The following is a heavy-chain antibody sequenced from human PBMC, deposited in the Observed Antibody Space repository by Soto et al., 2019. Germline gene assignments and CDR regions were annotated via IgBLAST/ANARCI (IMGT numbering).Heavy chain of an antibody. CDR1: GYTFTNYG. D-gene: IGHD1-7*01. Sequence: QVQLVQSGPEVKKPGASVKVSCKASGYTFTNYGFNWVRQAPGQGLEWMGWISAYNGHTKYSQIRQGRVTMTTDTSTSTAYMELRSLTSDDTAVYYCARAGGGTTPLGYWGQGTLVTVSS. V-gene: IGHV1-18*01. CDR3: ARAGGGTTPLGY. J-gene: IGHJ4*02. CDR2: ISAYNGHT.